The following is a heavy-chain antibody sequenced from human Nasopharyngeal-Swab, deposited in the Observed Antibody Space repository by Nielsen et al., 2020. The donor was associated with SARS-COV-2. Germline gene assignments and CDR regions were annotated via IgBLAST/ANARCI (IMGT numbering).Heavy chain of an antibody. D-gene: IGHD2-2*01. J-gene: IGHJ4*02. V-gene: IGHV3-23*01. CDR1: GFTFRSYA. CDR3: AKSAGIVVPAAMLGTIDY. CDR2: ISGSGGSS. Sequence: GGSLRLSCAASGFTFRSYAMSWVRQAPGKGLEWVSAISGSGGSSYYADSVKGRFTISRDNSKNALYLQMNRLRAEDTAVYYCAKSAGIVVPAAMLGTIDYWGQGTLVTVSS.